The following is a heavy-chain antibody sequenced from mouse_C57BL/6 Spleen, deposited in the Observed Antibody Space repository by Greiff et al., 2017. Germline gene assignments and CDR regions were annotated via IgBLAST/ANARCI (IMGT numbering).Heavy chain of an antibody. D-gene: IGHD1-1*01. CDR1: GYSITSGYY. Sequence: EVQLKESGPGLVKPSQSLSLTCSVTGYSITSGYYWNWPRQFPGNKLEWMGYISYDGSNNYNPSLKNRISITRDTSKNQFFLKLNSVTTEDTATYYCARGGYYYGSSPGYFDVWGTGTTVTVSS. V-gene: IGHV3-6*01. CDR2: ISYDGSN. J-gene: IGHJ1*03. CDR3: ARGGYYYGSSPGYFDV.